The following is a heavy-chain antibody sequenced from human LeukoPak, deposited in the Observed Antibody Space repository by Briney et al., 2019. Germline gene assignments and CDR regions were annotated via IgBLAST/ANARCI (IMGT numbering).Heavy chain of an antibody. V-gene: IGHV3-7*01. J-gene: IGHJ6*03. CDR1: GFTFSSYW. Sequence: GGSLRLSCAASGFTFSSYWMSWVRQAPGKGLEWVANIKQDGSEKYYVDSVKGRFTISRDNAKNSLYLQMNSLRAEDTAVYYCARGTPTKLIAARPRYYYYYMDVWGKGTTVTVSS. CDR2: IKQDGSEK. CDR3: ARGTPTKLIAARPRYYYYYMDV. D-gene: IGHD6-6*01.